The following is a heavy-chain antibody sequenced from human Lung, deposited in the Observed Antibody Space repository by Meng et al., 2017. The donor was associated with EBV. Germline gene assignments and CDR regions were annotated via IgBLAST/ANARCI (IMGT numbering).Heavy chain of an antibody. CDR1: GFTFVRSR. Sequence: EVQLVGSGGGVVQPGGSVRRSCAASGFTFVRSRMNWVRQAPGKGLVWVSRIHSDGSSTSYADSVKGRFTISRDNAKNTLYLQMNSLRAEDTAVYYCARGRSYDILTGYYIDYYYYYGMDVWGQGTTVTVSS. D-gene: IGHD3-9*01. V-gene: IGHV3-74*01. CDR3: ARGRSYDILTGYYIDYYYYYGMDV. CDR2: IHSDGSST. J-gene: IGHJ6*02.